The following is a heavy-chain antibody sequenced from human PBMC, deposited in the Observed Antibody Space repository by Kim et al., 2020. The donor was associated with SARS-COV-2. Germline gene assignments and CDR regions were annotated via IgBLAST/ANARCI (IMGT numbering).Heavy chain of an antibody. CDR2: MNPNSGNT. D-gene: IGHD3-22*01. CDR1: GYTFTSYD. Sequence: ASVKVSCKASGYTFTSYDINWVRQATGQGLEWMGWMNPNSGNTGYAQKFQGRVTMTRNTSISTAYMELSSLRSEDTAVYYCARGRADSSGYYFSYYYYGMAVWGQGTTVTVSS. CDR3: ARGRADSSGYYFSYYYYGMAV. V-gene: IGHV1-8*01. J-gene: IGHJ6*02.